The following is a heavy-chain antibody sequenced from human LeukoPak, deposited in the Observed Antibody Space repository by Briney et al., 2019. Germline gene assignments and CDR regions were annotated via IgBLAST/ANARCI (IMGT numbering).Heavy chain of an antibody. Sequence: GGSLRLSCAASGFPLCTSWMKWVRQAPGKGREWVASMKQDGSEIYYVDSVKGRFTISRDNAKNSLYLQMSSLRAEDTAVYYCARDIGFYTFDYWGQGTLVTVSS. CDR2: MKQDGSEI. V-gene: IGHV3-7*05. J-gene: IGHJ4*02. CDR1: GFPLCTSW. D-gene: IGHD2-2*02. CDR3: ARDIGFYTFDY.